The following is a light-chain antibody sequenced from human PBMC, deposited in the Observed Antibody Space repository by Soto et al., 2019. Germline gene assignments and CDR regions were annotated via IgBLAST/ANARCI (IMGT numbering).Light chain of an antibody. CDR3: MQAQQSWT. J-gene: IGKJ1*01. V-gene: IGKV2-28*01. CDR1: QSLLHSNEYNY. Sequence: DIVMTQSPLSLPVTPGEPASISCRSSQSLLHSNEYNYLDWYLQKPGQSPQLLIYLGSNRASGVPERFSGSGSGTDFTLKISRVEAEDVGVYYCMQAQQSWTLGQGTKVEIK. CDR2: LGS.